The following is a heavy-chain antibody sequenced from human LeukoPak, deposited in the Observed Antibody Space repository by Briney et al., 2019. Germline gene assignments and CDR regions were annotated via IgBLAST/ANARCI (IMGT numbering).Heavy chain of an antibody. J-gene: IGHJ5*02. D-gene: IGHD4/OR15-4a*01. CDR1: GVSISTYS. Sequence: PSETLSLTCSVSGVSISTYSWSWIRQPAGKGLEWIGRIYSSGTNYYNPSLKSRVTMSLDTSRKQVSLEVRSVTAADTAVYYCVRDDPGCFDPWGQGTLVTVSS. CDR3: VRDDPGCFDP. CDR2: IYSSGTN. V-gene: IGHV4-4*07.